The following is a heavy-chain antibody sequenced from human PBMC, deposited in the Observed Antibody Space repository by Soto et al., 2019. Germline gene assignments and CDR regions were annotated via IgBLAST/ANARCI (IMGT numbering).Heavy chain of an antibody. CDR1: GFSLTNSGVG. Sequence: QITLKESGPTLVKPTQTLTLTCSFSGFSLTNSGVGVGWIRQPPGKALEWLAFIYWDDEKHYRPSLQSRLTVTKDTAKDQVVLTMTNMDPVDTATYFCAHTRSTTYYGGGGDFDYWGQGTLVIVSS. V-gene: IGHV2-5*02. J-gene: IGHJ4*02. CDR2: IYWDDEK. D-gene: IGHD3-10*01. CDR3: AHTRSTTYYGGGGDFDY.